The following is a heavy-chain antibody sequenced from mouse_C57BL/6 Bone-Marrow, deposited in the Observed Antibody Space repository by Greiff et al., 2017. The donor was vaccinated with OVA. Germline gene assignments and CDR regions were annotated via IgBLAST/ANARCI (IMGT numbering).Heavy chain of an antibody. CDR2: INPSSGYT. CDR3: ARVYYGSSGAWFAY. CDR1: GYTFTSYW. V-gene: IGHV1-7*01. J-gene: IGHJ3*01. D-gene: IGHD1-1*01. Sequence: VQLQQSGAELAKPGASVKLSCKASGYTFTSYWMHWVKQRPGQGLEWIGYINPSSGYTKYNQKFKDEATLTADKSSSTAYMQLSSLTYEDSAVYYCARVYYGSSGAWFAYWGQGTLVTVSA.